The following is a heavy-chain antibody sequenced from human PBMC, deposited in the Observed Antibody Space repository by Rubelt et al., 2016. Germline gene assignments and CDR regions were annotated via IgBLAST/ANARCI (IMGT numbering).Heavy chain of an antibody. CDR2: VNHNGNT. D-gene: IGHD5-18*01. V-gene: IGHV4-34*01. CDR1: GGSFNNYY. CDR3: ARDRRTDKVSYDAFDI. J-gene: IGHJ3*02. Sequence: QVQLQQWGAGLLKPSETLSHTCAVYGGSFNNYYWFWIRQPPGKGLEWIGEVNHNGNTNYNPSLKSRLTISLDTSKSQFSLRLTSWTAAETARDYCARDRRTDKVSYDAFDIWGQGTMVTVSS.